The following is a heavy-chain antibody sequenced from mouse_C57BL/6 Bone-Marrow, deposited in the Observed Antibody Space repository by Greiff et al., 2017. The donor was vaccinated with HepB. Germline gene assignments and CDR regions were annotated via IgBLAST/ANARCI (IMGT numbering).Heavy chain of an antibody. CDR3: TTWILRYPYYFDY. D-gene: IGHD1-1*01. J-gene: IGHJ2*01. Sequence: VQLQQSGAELVRPGASVKLSCTASGFNIKDYYMHWVKQRPKQGLEWIGRIDPEDGDTEYAPKFQGKATMTADTSSNTAYLQLSSLTSEDTAVYYCTTWILRYPYYFDYWGQGTTLTVSS. V-gene: IGHV14-1*01. CDR2: IDPEDGDT. CDR1: GFNIKDYY.